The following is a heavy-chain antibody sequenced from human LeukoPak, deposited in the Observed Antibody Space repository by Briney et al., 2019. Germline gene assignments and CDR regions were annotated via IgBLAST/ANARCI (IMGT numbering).Heavy chain of an antibody. CDR3: AKDLARGGSGSYYAPLYYYYGMDV. V-gene: IGHV3-23*01. CDR2: ISGSGGST. J-gene: IGHJ6*02. Sequence: PGGSLRLSCAASGFTFGTYAMSWVRQAPGKGLEWVSAISGSGGSTYYADSVKGRFTISRDNSKNTLYLQMNSLRAEDTAVYYCAKDLARGGSGSYYAPLYYYYGMDVWGQGTTVTVSS. D-gene: IGHD3-10*01. CDR1: GFTFGTYA.